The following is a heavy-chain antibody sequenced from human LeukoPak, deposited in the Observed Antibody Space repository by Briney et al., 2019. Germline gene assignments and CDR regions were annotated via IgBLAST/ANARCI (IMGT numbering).Heavy chain of an antibody. V-gene: IGHV3-23*01. D-gene: IGHD1-26*01. CDR3: AKGGKWDVTPFDY. Sequence: GGSLRLSCAASGFTFTSYSMNWVRQAPGKGLEWVSTISGGGGSTYYADSVKGQFTISRDNSKNALYLQVNSLRAEDTAVYYCAKGGKWDVTPFDYWGQGTLVTVSS. CDR1: GFTFTSYS. J-gene: IGHJ4*02. CDR2: ISGGGGST.